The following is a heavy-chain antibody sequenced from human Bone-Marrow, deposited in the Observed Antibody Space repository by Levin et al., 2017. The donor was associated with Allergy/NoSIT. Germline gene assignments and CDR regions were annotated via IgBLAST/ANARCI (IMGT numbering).Heavy chain of an antibody. V-gene: IGHV3-23*01. CDR1: GIIFSSYA. Sequence: SCAGSGIIFSSYAMSWVRQAPGKGLEWVSGIGGRGTRTDYADSVKGRFTISRDSSKNRVYLQMNSLRVEDTAAYYGAGHSDIFRRGGMDVWGQGTTVIVSS. D-gene: IGHD5-12*01. CDR3: AGHSDIFRRGGMDV. CDR2: IGGRGTRT. J-gene: IGHJ6*02.